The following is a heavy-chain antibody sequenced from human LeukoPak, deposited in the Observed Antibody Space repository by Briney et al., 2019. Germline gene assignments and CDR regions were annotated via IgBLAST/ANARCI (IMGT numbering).Heavy chain of an antibody. CDR1: GFTFSSYS. Sequence: PGGSLRLSCAASGFTFSSYSMNWVRQAPGKGLEWVSSISSSSSYIYYADSVKGRFTISRDNAKNSLYLQMNSLRAGDTAVYYCARDWSVDIAAAATDWFDPWGQGTLVTVSS. CDR2: ISSSSSYI. CDR3: ARDWSVDIAAAATDWFDP. J-gene: IGHJ5*02. D-gene: IGHD6-13*01. V-gene: IGHV3-21*01.